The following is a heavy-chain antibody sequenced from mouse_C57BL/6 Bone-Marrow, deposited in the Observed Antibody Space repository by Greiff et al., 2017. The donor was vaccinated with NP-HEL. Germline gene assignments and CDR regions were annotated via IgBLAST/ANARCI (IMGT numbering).Heavy chain of an antibody. Sequence: GGGLVQPKGSLKLSCAASGFSFNTYAMNWVRQAPGKGLEWVARIRSKSNNYATYYADSVKDRFTISRDDSESMLYLQMNNLKTEDTAMYYCVRQGLLRGFDYWGQGTTLTVSS. CDR3: VRQGLLRGFDY. CDR2: IRSKSNNYAT. V-gene: IGHV10-1*01. D-gene: IGHD2-3*01. J-gene: IGHJ2*01. CDR1: GFSFNTYA.